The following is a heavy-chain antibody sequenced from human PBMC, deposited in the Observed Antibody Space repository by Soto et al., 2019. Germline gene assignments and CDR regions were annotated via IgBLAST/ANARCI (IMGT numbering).Heavy chain of an antibody. J-gene: IGHJ3*02. Sequence: QLQLQESGPGLVKPSETLSLTCTVSGGSISSSSYYWGWIRQPPGKGLEWIGSIYYSGSTYYNPSLKSRVTISVDTSKNQFSLKLSSVTAADTAVYYCARPGSGSYYKVGAFDIWGQGTMVTVSS. CDR3: ARPGSGSYYKVGAFDI. V-gene: IGHV4-39*01. CDR1: GGSISSSSYY. D-gene: IGHD3-10*01. CDR2: IYYSGST.